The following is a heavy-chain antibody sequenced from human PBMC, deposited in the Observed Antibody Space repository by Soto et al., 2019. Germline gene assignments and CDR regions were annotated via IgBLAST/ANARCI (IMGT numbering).Heavy chain of an antibody. CDR3: ARDLIGYSYGLDY. V-gene: IGHV1-69*06. CDR1: GGPFSSYA. D-gene: IGHD5-18*01. Sequence: GASVKVSCKASGGPFSSYAISWVRQAPGQGLEWMGGIIPIFGTANYAQKFQGRVTITADKSTSTAYMELSSLRSEDTAVYYCARDLIGYSYGLDYWGQGTLGTVSS. J-gene: IGHJ4*02. CDR2: IIPIFGTA.